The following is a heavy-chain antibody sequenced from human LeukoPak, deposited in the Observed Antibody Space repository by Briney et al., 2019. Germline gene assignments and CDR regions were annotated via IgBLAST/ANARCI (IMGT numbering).Heavy chain of an antibody. Sequence: SVKVSCKASGGTFSSYAISWVRQAPGQGLEWMGGIIPIFGTANYAQKFQGRVTITTDESTSTAYMELSSLRSEDTAVYYCARSGGREDYFDYWGQGTPVTVSS. D-gene: IGHD1-14*01. CDR2: IIPIFGTA. V-gene: IGHV1-69*05. CDR3: ARSGGREDYFDY. CDR1: GGTFSSYA. J-gene: IGHJ4*02.